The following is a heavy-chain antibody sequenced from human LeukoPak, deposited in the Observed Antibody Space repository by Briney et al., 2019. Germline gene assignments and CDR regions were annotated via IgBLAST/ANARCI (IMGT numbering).Heavy chain of an antibody. CDR2: ISSSGSTM. CDR3: ARWAIAAAGTIDY. J-gene: IGHJ4*02. Sequence: GGSLRLSCAASGFTFSDYYMSWIRQAPGKGLEWVSYISSSGSTMYYADSAKGRFTISRDNAKNSLYLQMNSLRAEDTAVYYCARWAIAAAGTIDYWGQGTLVTVSS. D-gene: IGHD6-13*01. CDR1: GFTFSDYY. V-gene: IGHV3-11*04.